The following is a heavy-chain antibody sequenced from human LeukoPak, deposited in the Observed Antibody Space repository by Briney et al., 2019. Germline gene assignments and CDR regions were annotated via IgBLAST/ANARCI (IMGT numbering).Heavy chain of an antibody. D-gene: IGHD1-26*01. CDR2: IIPIFGTA. Sequence: ASVKVSCKASGGTFSSYAISWVRQAPGQGLEWMGGIIPIFGTANYAQKFQGRVTITADESTSTAYMELSSLRSEDTAVYYCARDPGSYSAEFDYWGQGTLVTVSS. V-gene: IGHV1-69*13. CDR3: ARDPGSYSAEFDY. J-gene: IGHJ4*02. CDR1: GGTFSSYA.